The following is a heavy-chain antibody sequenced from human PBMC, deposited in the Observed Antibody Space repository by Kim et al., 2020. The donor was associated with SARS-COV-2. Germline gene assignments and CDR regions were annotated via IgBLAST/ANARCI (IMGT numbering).Heavy chain of an antibody. Sequence: GGSLRLSCAASGFTFSSYEMNWVRQAPGKGLEWVSYISSSGSTIYYADSVKGRFTISRDNAKNSLYLQMNSLRAEDTAVYYCAIIAAAGKGVGYWGQGTLVTVSS. J-gene: IGHJ4*02. CDR2: ISSSGSTI. CDR1: GFTFSSYE. V-gene: IGHV3-48*03. D-gene: IGHD6-13*01. CDR3: AIIAAAGKGVGY.